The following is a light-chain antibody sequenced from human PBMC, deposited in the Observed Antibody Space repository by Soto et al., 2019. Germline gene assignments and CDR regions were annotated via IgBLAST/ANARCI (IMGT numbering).Light chain of an antibody. CDR2: DAS. J-gene: IGKJ3*01. Sequence: DIPMTQSPSSLSASVGDRVTITCQASQDISDYLNWYQQKPGKAPKLLIYDASNLETGVPSRFSGSGSGTDFTFTISSLQPEDFATYYCQQYDNLRITFGPGTKVDVK. V-gene: IGKV1-33*01. CDR3: QQYDNLRIT. CDR1: QDISDY.